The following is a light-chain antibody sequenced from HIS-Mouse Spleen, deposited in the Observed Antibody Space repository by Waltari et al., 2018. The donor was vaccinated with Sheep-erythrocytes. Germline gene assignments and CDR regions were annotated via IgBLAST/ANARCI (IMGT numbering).Light chain of an antibody. CDR1: SSHLGAGYD. J-gene: IGLJ3*02. CDR2: GNS. CDR3: QSYDSSLSGWV. Sequence: QSVLTQPPSVSGAPGQRVTISCTGSSSHLGAGYDLHWYQQLPGTAPKLLIYGNSNRPSGVPDRFSGSKSGTSASLAITGLQAEDEADYYCQSYDSSLSGWVFGGGTKLTVL. V-gene: IGLV1-40*01.